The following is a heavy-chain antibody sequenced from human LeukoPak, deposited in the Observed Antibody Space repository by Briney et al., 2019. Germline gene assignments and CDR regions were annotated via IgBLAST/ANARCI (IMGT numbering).Heavy chain of an antibody. D-gene: IGHD4-4*01. CDR2: IYYSGST. CDR3: ARHSSSNYARPFDY. J-gene: IGHJ4*02. Sequence: PSETLSLTCTVSGGSISGYYWSWIRQPPGKGLEWIAYIYYSGSTNYNPSLKSRVTISVDTSKNQFSLKLSSVTAADTAVYYCARHSSSNYARPFDYWGQGTLVTVSS. V-gene: IGHV4-59*08. CDR1: GGSISGYY.